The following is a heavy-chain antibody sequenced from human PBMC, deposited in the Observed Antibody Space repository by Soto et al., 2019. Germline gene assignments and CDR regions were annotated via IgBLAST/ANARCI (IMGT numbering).Heavy chain of an antibody. D-gene: IGHD2-15*01. V-gene: IGHV4-31*03. J-gene: IGHJ2*01. CDR3: ARDPSVANYWYFDL. CDR1: GGSISSGGNY. Sequence: QVQLQESGPGLVKPSQTLSLTCTVSGGSISSGGNYWSWIRQHPGKGLEWIGYIYYSGSTYYNPSLKSRVTIXVXTPXHQFAVKLRSVTAADTAVYYCARDPSVANYWYFDLWGRGTLVTVSS. CDR2: IYYSGST.